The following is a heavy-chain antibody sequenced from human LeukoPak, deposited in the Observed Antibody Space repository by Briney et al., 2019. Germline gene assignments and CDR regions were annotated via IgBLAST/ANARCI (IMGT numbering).Heavy chain of an antibody. CDR2: TYYRSKWST. V-gene: IGHV6-1*01. CDR1: GDSLSSNRSV. Sequence: SQTLSLTCAISGDSLSSNRSVWNWISHSPSRCLEWLGRTYYRSKWSTAYAASVKSRKTINPDKSKNQVSVQLNSVIPEDTAVYYCASEYGGFDYWGQGTLVTVSA. CDR3: ASEYGGFDY. J-gene: IGHJ4*02. D-gene: IGHD4/OR15-4a*01.